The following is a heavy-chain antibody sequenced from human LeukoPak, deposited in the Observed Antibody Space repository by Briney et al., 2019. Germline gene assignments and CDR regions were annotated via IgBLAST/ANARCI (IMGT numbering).Heavy chain of an antibody. D-gene: IGHD2-2*01. J-gene: IGHJ4*02. CDR1: GGSISSSSYY. Sequence: SETLSLTCTVSGGSISSSSYYWGWIRQPPGKGLEWIGSIYYSGSTYYNPSLKSRVTISVDTSKNQFSLKLSSVTAADTAVYYCASLGYCSSTSCYLADYWGQGTLVTVSS. CDR2: IYYSGST. CDR3: ASLGYCSSTSCYLADY. V-gene: IGHV4-39*01.